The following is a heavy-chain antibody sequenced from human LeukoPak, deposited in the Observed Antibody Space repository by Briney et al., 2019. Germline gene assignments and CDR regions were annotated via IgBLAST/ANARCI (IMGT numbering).Heavy chain of an antibody. CDR1: GYTFTAYY. Sequence: ASVRVSCKASGYTFTAYYMHWVRQAPGQGLEWMGWINPNSGGTNYAQKFQGRVTMTRDTSISTAYMELSRLRSDDTAVYYCARSPGSFIVGFDYWGQGTLVTVSS. D-gene: IGHD1-26*01. CDR3: ARSPGSFIVGFDY. V-gene: IGHV1-2*02. J-gene: IGHJ4*02. CDR2: INPNSGGT.